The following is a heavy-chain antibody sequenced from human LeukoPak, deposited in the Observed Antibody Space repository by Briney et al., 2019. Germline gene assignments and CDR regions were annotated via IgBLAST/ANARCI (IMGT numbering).Heavy chain of an antibody. Sequence: GGSLRLSCAASGFTFSSYAMSWVRQAPGKGLEWVSAISGSGGSTYYADSVKGRFTISRDNSKNTLYLQMNSLRAEDTAVYYRAKERGPYYYDSSGYYDPYYFDYWGQGTLVTVSS. CDR3: AKERGPYYYDSSGYYDPYYFDY. D-gene: IGHD3-22*01. V-gene: IGHV3-23*01. CDR2: ISGSGGST. J-gene: IGHJ4*02. CDR1: GFTFSSYA.